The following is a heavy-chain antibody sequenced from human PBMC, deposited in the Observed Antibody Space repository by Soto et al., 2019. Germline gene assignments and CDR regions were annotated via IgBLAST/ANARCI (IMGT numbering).Heavy chain of an antibody. V-gene: IGHV4-31*03. CDR2: IYYSGST. D-gene: IGHD2-2*03. J-gene: IGHJ6*02. Sequence: QVQLQESGPGLVKPSQTLSLTCTVSGGSISSGGYYWSWIRQHPGKGLEWIGYIYYSGSTYYNPSLKGRVTISVGTSKNQFSLKLSSVTAADTAVYYCARDSQGGYCSSTSCFNYGMDVWGQGTTVTVSS. CDR1: GGSISSGGYY. CDR3: ARDSQGGYCSSTSCFNYGMDV.